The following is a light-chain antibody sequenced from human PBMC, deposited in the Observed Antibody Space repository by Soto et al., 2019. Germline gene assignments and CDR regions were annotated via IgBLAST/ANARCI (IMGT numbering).Light chain of an antibody. CDR3: SSYTSSSTSPHLV. Sequence: QSALTQPASVSGSPGQSITISCTGTSSDVGGYNYVSWYQQHPGKAPKLMIYDVSNRPSGVSNRFSGSKSGNTASLTISGLQAEDEADYYCSSYTSSSTSPHLVFGGGTKLTVL. CDR1: SSDVGGYNY. CDR2: DVS. V-gene: IGLV2-14*01. J-gene: IGLJ2*01.